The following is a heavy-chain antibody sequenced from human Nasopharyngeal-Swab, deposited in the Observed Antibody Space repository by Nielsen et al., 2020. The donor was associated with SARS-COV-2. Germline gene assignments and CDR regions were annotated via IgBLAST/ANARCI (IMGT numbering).Heavy chain of an antibody. D-gene: IGHD6-13*01. J-gene: IGHJ4*02. V-gene: IGHV3-21*01. Sequence: WIRQPPGKGLEWVSSISSSSSYIYYADSVKGRFTISRDNAKNSLYLQMNSLRAEDTAVYYCARVAGLIAAAGDYWGQGTLVIVSS. CDR2: ISSSSSYI. CDR3: ARVAGLIAAAGDY.